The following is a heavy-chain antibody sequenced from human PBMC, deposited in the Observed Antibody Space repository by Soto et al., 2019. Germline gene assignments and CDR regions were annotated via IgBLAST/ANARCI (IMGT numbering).Heavy chain of an antibody. CDR1: GGSISSGGYY. J-gene: IGHJ6*03. D-gene: IGHD3-16*01. V-gene: IGHV4-31*03. Sequence: SETLSLTCTVSGGSISSGGYYWSWIRQHPGKGLEWIGYIYYSGSTYYNPSLKSRVTISVDTSKNQFSLKLSSVTAADTAVYYCARRITYDYYYYYMDVWGKGTTVTVSS. CDR3: ARRITYDYYYYYMDV. CDR2: IYYSGST.